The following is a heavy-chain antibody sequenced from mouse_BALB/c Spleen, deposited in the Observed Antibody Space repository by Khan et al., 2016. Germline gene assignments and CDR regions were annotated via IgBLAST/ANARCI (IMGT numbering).Heavy chain of an antibody. Sequence: QVQLKQSGPELKKPGETVKISCKASGYTFTNYGMNWVKQAPGKGLKWMGWINTYTGEPTYADDFKGRFAFSLETSASTAYLQINNLKNEDTATYFCARLLGYYYAMDYWGQGTSVTVSS. V-gene: IGHV9-3-1*01. D-gene: IGHD2-4*01. CDR2: INTYTGEP. CDR1: GYTFTNYG. CDR3: ARLLGYYYAMDY. J-gene: IGHJ4*01.